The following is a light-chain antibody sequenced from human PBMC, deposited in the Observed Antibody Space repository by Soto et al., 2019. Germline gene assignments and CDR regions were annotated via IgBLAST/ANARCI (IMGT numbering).Light chain of an antibody. CDR3: QQYYSTPPT. CDR1: QSVLYSSNNKNY. Sequence: DIVMTQSPDSLAVSLGEWATINCKSSQSVLYSSNNKNYSAWYQQKPGQPPKLLIYWASTRESGVPDRFSGSGSGTDFTLTISSLQAEDVAVYYCQQYYSTPPTFGGGTKVEIK. J-gene: IGKJ4*01. CDR2: WAS. V-gene: IGKV4-1*01.